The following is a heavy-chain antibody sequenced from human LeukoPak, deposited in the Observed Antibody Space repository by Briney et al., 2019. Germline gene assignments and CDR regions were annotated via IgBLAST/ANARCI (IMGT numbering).Heavy chain of an antibody. J-gene: IGHJ4*02. CDR3: ARDIYGGHDY. CDR1: GFAFSNYW. CDR2: INQDGSEK. Sequence: GGSLRLSCAASGFAFSNYWMSWVRQAPGRGLEWVANINQDGSEKSYVDSVEGRFTISRDNAKKSLYLHVNSLRAEDTAVYYCARDIYGGHDYWGQGTLLTVSS. D-gene: IGHD2-21*01. V-gene: IGHV3-7*04.